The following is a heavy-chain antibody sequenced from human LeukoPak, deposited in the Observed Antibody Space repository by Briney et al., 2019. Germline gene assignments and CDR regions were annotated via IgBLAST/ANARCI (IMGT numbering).Heavy chain of an antibody. V-gene: IGHV3-30*18. Sequence: GRSLRLSCAASGFTFSSYGMHWVRQAPGKGLEWVAVISYDGSNKYYADSVKGRFTISRDNSKNTLYLQMNSLRAEDTAVYYCAKDSYFGYGDYGHFDFDYWGQGTLVTVSS. J-gene: IGHJ4*02. CDR3: AKDSYFGYGDYGHFDFDY. CDR2: ISYDGSNK. D-gene: IGHD4-17*01. CDR1: GFTFSSYG.